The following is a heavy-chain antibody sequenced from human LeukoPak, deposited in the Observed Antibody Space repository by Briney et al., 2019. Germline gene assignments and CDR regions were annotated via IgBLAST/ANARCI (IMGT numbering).Heavy chain of an antibody. CDR2: ISANNGDT. CDR1: GYTFTSYG. Sequence: ASVKVSCKAFGYTFTSYGISWVRQAPGQGLEWMGRISANNGDTNYAQKLRGRVTMTTDTSTSTAYMELTSLRSDDSAVYYCARCSGASCYNPFDMWGQGTMVTVSS. V-gene: IGHV1-18*04. CDR3: ARCSGASCYNPFDM. J-gene: IGHJ3*02. D-gene: IGHD2-15*01.